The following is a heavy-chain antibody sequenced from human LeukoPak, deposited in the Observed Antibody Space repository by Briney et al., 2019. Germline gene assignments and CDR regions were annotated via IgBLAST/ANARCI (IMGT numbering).Heavy chain of an antibody. J-gene: IGHJ3*02. CDR1: GFTFSRYA. CDR3: ARDWYYDSHRGAFDI. CDR2: ISSNGGST. V-gene: IGHV3-64D*06. D-gene: IGHD3-22*01. Sequence: GGSLRLSCSASGFTFSRYAMHWVRQAPGKGLEYVSAISSNGGSTYYADSVKGRFTISRDNSKNTLYLQMSSLRAEDTAVYYCARDWYYDSHRGAFDIWGRGTMVTVSS.